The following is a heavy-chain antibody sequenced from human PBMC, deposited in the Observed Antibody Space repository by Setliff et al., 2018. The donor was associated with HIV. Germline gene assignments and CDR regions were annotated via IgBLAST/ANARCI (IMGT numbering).Heavy chain of an antibody. Sequence: SETLSLTCTVSGDSSSNDYWTWVRQPPGKGLESIGSIYYSGSTDYNPSLKSRVTLSVDTSKNQLSLKLSSVTAADTAVYYCARGRSRYYYDGSGYYVDYWGQGTLVTVSS. CDR1: GDSSSNDY. D-gene: IGHD3-22*01. V-gene: IGHV4-59*01. J-gene: IGHJ4*02. CDR3: ARGRSRYYYDGSGYYVDY. CDR2: IYYSGST.